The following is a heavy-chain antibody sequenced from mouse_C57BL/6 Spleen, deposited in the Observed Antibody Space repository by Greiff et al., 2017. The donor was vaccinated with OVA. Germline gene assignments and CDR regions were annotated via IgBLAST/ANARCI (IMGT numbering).Heavy chain of an antibody. CDR1: GYTFTSYW. V-gene: IGHV1-59*01. J-gene: IGHJ3*01. CDR2: IDPSDSYT. Sequence: QVQLQQPGAELVRPGTSVKLSCKASGYTFTSYWMHWVKQRPGQGLEWIGVIDPSDSYTNYNQKFKGKATLTVDTSSSTAYMQLSSLTSEDSAVYYCARQGYDYDTWFAYWGQGTLVTVSA. CDR3: ARQGYDYDTWFAY. D-gene: IGHD2-4*01.